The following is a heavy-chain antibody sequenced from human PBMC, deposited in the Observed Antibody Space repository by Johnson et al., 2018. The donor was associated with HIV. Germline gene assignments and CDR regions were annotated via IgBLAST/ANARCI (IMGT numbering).Heavy chain of an antibody. CDR3: ARGGVYRSPGAAFDV. CDR1: GFTFSSYG. D-gene: IGHD2-8*01. J-gene: IGHJ3*01. V-gene: IGHV3-30*02. CDR2: IRYDGSNK. Sequence: MQLVESGGGVVQPGGSLILSCAASGFTFSSYGMHWVRQAPGKGLAWVAFIRYDGSNKYYAYFVKGRFPISRDNSKNTLYLQMNSLRAEDTAVYYCARGGVYRSPGAAFDVWGQGTMVTVSS.